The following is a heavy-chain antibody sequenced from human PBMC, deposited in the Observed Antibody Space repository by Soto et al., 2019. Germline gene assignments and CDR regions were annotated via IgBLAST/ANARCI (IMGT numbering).Heavy chain of an antibody. CDR1: GGSFNGHH. CDR2: ITHGGTS. J-gene: IGHJ6*02. D-gene: IGHD6-13*01. CDR3: ARGRRKQQLVAYYHSYGLDV. V-gene: IGHV4-34*01. Sequence: QVQLQQWGAGLLKPSETLSLTCAVYGGSFNGHHWTWIRQTPGRGLEWIGEITHGGTSNSNPSLKSRVTISVDTSKSQFSLKLNSVTAADTGVYYCARGRRKQQLVAYYHSYGLDVWGLGTTVMVSS.